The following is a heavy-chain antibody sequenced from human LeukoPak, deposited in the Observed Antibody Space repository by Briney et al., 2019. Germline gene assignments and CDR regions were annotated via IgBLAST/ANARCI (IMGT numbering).Heavy chain of an antibody. CDR1: GFTFSRYW. D-gene: IGHD3-10*01. CDR2: IKQDGSEK. Sequence: GGSLRLSCAASGFTFSRYWMSWVRQAPGKGPEWVATIKQDGSEKYYVDSVKGRFTISRDNAKNSLYLQMNSLRAEDTAVYYCARVNGHSGDYWGQGTLVTVSS. CDR3: ARVNGHSGDY. V-gene: IGHV3-7*02. J-gene: IGHJ4*02.